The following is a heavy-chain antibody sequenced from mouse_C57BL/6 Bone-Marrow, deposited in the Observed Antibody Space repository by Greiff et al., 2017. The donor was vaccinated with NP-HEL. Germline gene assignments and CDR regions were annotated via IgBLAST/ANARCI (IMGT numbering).Heavy chain of an antibody. CDR2: IYPGSGST. CDR1: GYTFTSYW. Sequence: VQLQQPGAELVKPGASVKMSCKASGYTFTSYWITWVKQRPGQGLEWIGDIYPGSGSTNYNEKFKSKATLTVDTSSSTAYMQLSSLTSEDSAVYYCYITTVVATYYFDYWGQGTTLTVSS. J-gene: IGHJ2*01. D-gene: IGHD1-1*01. CDR3: YITTVVATYYFDY. V-gene: IGHV1-55*01.